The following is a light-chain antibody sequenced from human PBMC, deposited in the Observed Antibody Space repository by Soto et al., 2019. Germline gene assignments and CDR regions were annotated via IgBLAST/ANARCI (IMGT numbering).Light chain of an antibody. Sequence: DIQMPRSPSSLSASVRDRVTINCRASQSISTYLNWYQQKPGKAPKLLIYAASSLQSGVPSRFSGSGSGTHFTLTISSLQPEDFATYYCQQTYSTPMAFGLGTKVDIK. CDR1: QSISTY. J-gene: IGKJ1*01. CDR3: QQTYSTPMA. V-gene: IGKV1-39*01. CDR2: AAS.